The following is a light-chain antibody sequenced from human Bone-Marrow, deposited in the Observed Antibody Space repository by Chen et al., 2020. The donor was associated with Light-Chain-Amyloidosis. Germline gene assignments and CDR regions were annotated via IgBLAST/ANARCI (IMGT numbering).Light chain of an antibody. V-gene: IGLV2-14*01. CDR3: SSYTITNTLV. J-gene: IGLJ1*01. Sequence: QSALTQPASVSGSPGQSITISCTGTSSDVGGDNHVSWYQQHPDKAPKLMFYEVTNRPSWVPDRFSGSKSDNTASLTISGLQTEDEADYFCSSYTITNTLVFGSGTMVTVL. CDR1: SSDVGGDNH. CDR2: EVT.